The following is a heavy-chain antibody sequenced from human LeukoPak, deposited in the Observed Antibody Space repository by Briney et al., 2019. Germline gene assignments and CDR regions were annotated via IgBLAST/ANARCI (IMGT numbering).Heavy chain of an antibody. D-gene: IGHD3-10*01. J-gene: IGHJ6*02. Sequence: SVKVSCKASGGTFSSYAISWVRQAPGQGLEWMGGIIPIFGTANYAQKFQGRVTITADESTSTAYTELSSLRSEDTAVYYCASPGVPPHYYYYYGMDVWGQGTTVTVSS. CDR3: ASPGVPPHYYYYYGMDV. CDR1: GGTFSSYA. V-gene: IGHV1-69*01. CDR2: IIPIFGTA.